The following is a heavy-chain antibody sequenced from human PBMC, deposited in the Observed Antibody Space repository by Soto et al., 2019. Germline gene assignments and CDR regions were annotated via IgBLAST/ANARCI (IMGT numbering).Heavy chain of an antibody. D-gene: IGHD1-26*01. CDR2: ISYDGSNK. Sequence: LRLSCAASGFTFSSYDMHWVRQAPGKGLEWVAVISYDGSNKYYADSVKGRFTISRDNSKNTLSLQMNSLRDEDTAVYYCAKRKSYYFDFWGQGTLVTVSS. V-gene: IGHV3-30*18. CDR3: AKRKSYYFDF. J-gene: IGHJ4*02. CDR1: GFTFSSYD.